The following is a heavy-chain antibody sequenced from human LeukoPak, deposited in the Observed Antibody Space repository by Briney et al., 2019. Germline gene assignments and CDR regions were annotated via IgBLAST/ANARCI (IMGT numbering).Heavy chain of an antibody. D-gene: IGHD3-10*01. V-gene: IGHV4-30-2*01. Sequence: SETLSLTCGVSVGSISTGGYSWSWIRQPPGKGLEWIEYIYDTGSTYINPSLKSRITISVSRSKNQFSLKLSSVNAADTAVYFCARLRGYSYYFDSWGQGTLVTVSS. J-gene: IGHJ4*02. CDR2: IYDTGST. CDR3: ARLRGYSYYFDS. CDR1: VGSISTGGYS.